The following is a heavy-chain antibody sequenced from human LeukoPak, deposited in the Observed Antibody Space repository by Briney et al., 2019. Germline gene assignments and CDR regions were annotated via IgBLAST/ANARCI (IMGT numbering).Heavy chain of an antibody. CDR2: IQYSGRT. V-gene: IGHV4-4*02. Sequence: KPSETLSLTCAVSGGSISSNWWSWVRQPPGKGLEWIGEIQYSGRTNYNPSLKSRVTISVDTSKNQFSLRLSSVTAADTAEYFCARHQMRYSYGTLFDYWGQGTLVTVSS. CDR3: ARHQMRYSYGTLFDY. J-gene: IGHJ4*02. CDR1: GGSISSNW. D-gene: IGHD5-18*01.